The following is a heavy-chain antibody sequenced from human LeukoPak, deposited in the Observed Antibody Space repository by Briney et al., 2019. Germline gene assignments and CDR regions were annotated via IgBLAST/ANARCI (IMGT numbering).Heavy chain of an antibody. J-gene: IGHJ4*02. Sequence: GGSLRLSCAASGFTFSTYGMNWVRQAPGKGLEWVSCISTTSSYIFYADSVRGRFTISRDNAKNSLYLQMNSLRAEDTAVYYCARDRYGDSSSPEDYWGQGTLVTVSS. CDR3: ARDRYGDSSSPEDY. CDR2: ISTTSSYI. V-gene: IGHV3-21*01. CDR1: GFTFSTYG. D-gene: IGHD6-6*01.